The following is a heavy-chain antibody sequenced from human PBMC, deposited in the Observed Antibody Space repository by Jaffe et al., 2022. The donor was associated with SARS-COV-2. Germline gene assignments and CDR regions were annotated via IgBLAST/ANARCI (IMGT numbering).Heavy chain of an antibody. Sequence: EVQLVESGGGLVQPGRSLRLSCAASGFTFDDYAMHWVRQAPGKGLEWVSGISWNSGSIGYADSVKGRFTISRDNAKNSLYLQMNSLRAEDTALYYCAKEERVYDAAFDIWGQGTMVTVSS. CDR2: ISWNSGSI. V-gene: IGHV3-9*01. D-gene: IGHD3-22*01. CDR1: GFTFDDYA. J-gene: IGHJ3*02. CDR3: AKEERVYDAAFDI.